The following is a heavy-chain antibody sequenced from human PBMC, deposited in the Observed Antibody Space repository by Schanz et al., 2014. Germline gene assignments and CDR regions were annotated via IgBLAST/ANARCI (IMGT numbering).Heavy chain of an antibody. V-gene: IGHV1-8*01. CDR2: MNSKTGNT. J-gene: IGHJ4*02. CDR3: TKGRTFGR. D-gene: IGHD3-16*01. CDR1: GYTFTSYD. Sequence: QVQLVQSGAEVKKPGASVKVSCKASGYTFTSYDINWVRQATGQGLEWMGWMNSKTGNTGYAQRFQGRVTMTRNTSITTAYLELSSLRSGDTAVYYCTKGRTFGRGGQGTLDTVSS.